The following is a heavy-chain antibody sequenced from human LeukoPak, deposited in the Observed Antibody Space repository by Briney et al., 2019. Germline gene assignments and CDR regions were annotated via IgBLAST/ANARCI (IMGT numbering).Heavy chain of an antibody. D-gene: IGHD3-22*01. CDR2: IYYSGST. Sequence: SETLSLTCTVSGGSISSYYWSWIRQPPGKGLEWIGYIYYSGSTNYNPSLKSRVTISVDTSKNQFSLKLSSVTAADTAVYYCARETYYYDSSGYYHNAFDIWGQGTMVTVSS. CDR1: GGSISSYY. CDR3: ARETYYYDSSGYYHNAFDI. J-gene: IGHJ3*02. V-gene: IGHV4-59*01.